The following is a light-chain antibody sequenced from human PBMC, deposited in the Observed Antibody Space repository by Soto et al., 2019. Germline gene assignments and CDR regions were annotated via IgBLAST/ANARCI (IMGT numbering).Light chain of an antibody. Sequence: EIVLTQSPGTLSLSRGERVTLSCRTSRSVSSSYLAWYQQNPGQAPRLLIYGASNRATGVPDRFSGSGSGTDFTLTISRLEPEDFAVYYCQHYDNSPWTFGQGTKVEIK. V-gene: IGKV3-20*01. CDR2: GAS. CDR3: QHYDNSPWT. J-gene: IGKJ1*01. CDR1: RSVSSSY.